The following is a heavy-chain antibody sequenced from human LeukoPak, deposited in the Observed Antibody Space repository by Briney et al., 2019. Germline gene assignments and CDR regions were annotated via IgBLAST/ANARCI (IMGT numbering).Heavy chain of an antibody. Sequence: GGSLRLSCVASGFTLRSYSMHWVRQAPGKGLEWVSYISTSSYYIYYADSVKGRFTISRDDAKNSLYLQMNSLRAEDTALYYCARDASGSSTGLIDYWGQGTLVTVSS. CDR2: ISTSSYYI. CDR1: GFTLRSYS. V-gene: IGHV3-21*01. J-gene: IGHJ4*02. CDR3: ARDASGSSTGLIDY. D-gene: IGHD1-26*01.